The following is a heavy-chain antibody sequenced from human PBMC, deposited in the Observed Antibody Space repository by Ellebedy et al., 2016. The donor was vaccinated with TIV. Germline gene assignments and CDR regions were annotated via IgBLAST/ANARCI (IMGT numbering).Heavy chain of an antibody. D-gene: IGHD3-10*01. CDR1: GFTFSSYG. CDR2: IWYDGSNK. J-gene: IGHJ4*02. V-gene: IGHV3-33*01. Sequence: GGSLRLXXAASGFTFSSYGMHWVRQAPGKGLEWVAVIWYDGSNKYYADSVKGRSTISRDNSKSTLYLQMNSLRAEDTAVYYCARDGGSMVRGVPFDYWGQGTLVTVSS. CDR3: ARDGGSMVRGVPFDY.